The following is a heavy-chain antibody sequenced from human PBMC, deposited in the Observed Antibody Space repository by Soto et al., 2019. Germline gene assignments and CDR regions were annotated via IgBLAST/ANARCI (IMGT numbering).Heavy chain of an antibody. D-gene: IGHD6-13*01. Sequence: QVQLVQYGAEVKKPGASVKVSCKASGYTFTSYDINWVRQATGQGLEWMGWMNPNSGNTDYAQKFQGRVTMTRNTSISTAYMELSSLRSEDTAVYYCARERSAAGAGWFDPWGQGTLVTVSS. V-gene: IGHV1-8*01. CDR1: GYTFTSYD. CDR2: MNPNSGNT. CDR3: ARERSAAGAGWFDP. J-gene: IGHJ5*02.